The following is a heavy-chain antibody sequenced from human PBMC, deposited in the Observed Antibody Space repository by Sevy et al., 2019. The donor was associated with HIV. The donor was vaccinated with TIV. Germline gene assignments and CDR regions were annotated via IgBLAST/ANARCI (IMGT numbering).Heavy chain of an antibody. CDR1: GFTFRNYG. J-gene: IGHJ4*02. Sequence: GGSLTLSCTASGFTFRNYGMHWVRQAPGKGLEWVAFIRYDGNNTYYEDSVKGRFTISRDNSKNTLYLQMNSLRAEDTSVYYCAKDESHCGGECHPTFFDYWGQGSLVTVSS. D-gene: IGHD2-21*01. V-gene: IGHV3-30*02. CDR2: IRYDGNNT. CDR3: AKDESHCGGECHPTFFDY.